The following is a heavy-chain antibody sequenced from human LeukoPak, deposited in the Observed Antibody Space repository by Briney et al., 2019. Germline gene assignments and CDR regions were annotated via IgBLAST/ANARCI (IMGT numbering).Heavy chain of an antibody. D-gene: IGHD3-22*01. V-gene: IGHV4-39*01. CDR1: RGSISSSSYY. CDR3: ARLLYDSRGYYYFDY. CDR2: IYYSGSI. Sequence: SETLSLTCTVSRGSISSSSYYWGWIRQPPGKGLEWLGSIYYSGSIYYNPPLKSRVTLSVGTSKSQFSPKLSSVTAADTAVYYCARLLYDSRGYYYFDYWGQGTLVTVSS. J-gene: IGHJ4*02.